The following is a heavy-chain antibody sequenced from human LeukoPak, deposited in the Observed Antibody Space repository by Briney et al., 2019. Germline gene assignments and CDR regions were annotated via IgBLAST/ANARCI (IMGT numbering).Heavy chain of an antibody. V-gene: IGHV3-7*05. J-gene: IGHJ5*02. CDR2: INQNGGEK. CDR1: GFTFSNSW. D-gene: IGHD2-15*01. Sequence: PGGSLRLSCAASGFTFSNSWMTWVRQAPGKGLEWVANINQNGGEKEYVDSVKGRFTISRDNAKNSLFLQMNSLRAEDTAVYYCARGIGWFEDWGQGALVTDSS. CDR3: ARGIGWFED.